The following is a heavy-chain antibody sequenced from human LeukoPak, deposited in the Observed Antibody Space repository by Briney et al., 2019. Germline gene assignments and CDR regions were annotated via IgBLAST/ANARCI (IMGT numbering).Heavy chain of an antibody. CDR3: ARDNIYDSSVFDL. V-gene: IGHV4-4*07. CDR2: IFGTENT. Sequence: SETLSLTCVVSGDFISDYYWSWIRQPAGKGLEWIGRIFGTENTDYNPSLKSRVSMSADTSKNRISLNVTSVTAADTAVYFCARDNIYDSSVFDLWGPGTLVTVSS. J-gene: IGHJ4*02. D-gene: IGHD3-22*01. CDR1: GDFISDYY.